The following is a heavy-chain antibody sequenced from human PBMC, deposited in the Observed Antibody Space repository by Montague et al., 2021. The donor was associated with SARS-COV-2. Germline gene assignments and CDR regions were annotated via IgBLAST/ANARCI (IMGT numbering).Heavy chain of an antibody. V-gene: IGHV4-34*01. J-gene: IGHJ6*02. Sequence: SETLSLTCAVYGGSFSGYYWSWIRQPPGKGLEWIGEINHSGSTNYNPSLKSRVTISVGTSKNQFSLELSSVTAADTAVYYCARALPVTTFFYSYYGMDVWGQGTTVTASS. CDR3: ARALPVTTFFYSYYGMDV. CDR2: INHSGST. D-gene: IGHD4-17*01. CDR1: GGSFSGYY.